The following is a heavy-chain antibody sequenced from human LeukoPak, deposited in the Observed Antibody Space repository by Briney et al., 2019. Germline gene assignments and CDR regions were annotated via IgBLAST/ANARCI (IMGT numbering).Heavy chain of an antibody. Sequence: GASVKVSCKGSGYTFTNYAVHWVRQAPGQRLEWLGWINPGNGDTKYSQNFQGRVTVTSGTSAATAYVELNSLTSEDTAVYYCARERWHCRVNCYSVYYYALDVWGQGTTVTVSS. CDR1: GYTFTNYA. CDR3: ARERWHCRVNCYSVYYYALDV. D-gene: IGHD2-15*01. CDR2: INPGNGDT. V-gene: IGHV1-3*01. J-gene: IGHJ6*02.